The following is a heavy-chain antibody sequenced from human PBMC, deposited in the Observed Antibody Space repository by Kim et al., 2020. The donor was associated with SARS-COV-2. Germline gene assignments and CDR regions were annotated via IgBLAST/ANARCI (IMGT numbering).Heavy chain of an antibody. J-gene: IGHJ3*02. CDR3: AREVDHDSSGPLWGGLNAFDI. D-gene: IGHD3-22*01. V-gene: IGHV4-31*03. CDR2: IYYSGST. CDR1: GGYISSGGYY. Sequence: SETLSLTCTVSGGYISSGGYYWSWIRQHPGKGLEWIGYIYYSGSTYYNPSLKSRVTISVDTSKNQFSLKLSSVTAADTAVYYCAREVDHDSSGPLWGGLNAFDIWGQGTMVTVAS.